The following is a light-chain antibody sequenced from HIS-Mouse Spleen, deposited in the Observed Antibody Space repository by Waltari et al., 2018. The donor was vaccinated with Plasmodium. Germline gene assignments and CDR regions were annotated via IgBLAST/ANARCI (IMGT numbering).Light chain of an antibody. Sequence: IQMTQSPSTLSASVGDRVTITCRASQSISSRLAWYQQKPGKAPKLLIYTASSLESGVPSRFSGSGSGTEFTLTISSLQPDDFATYYCQQYYSYPWTFGQGTKVEIK. V-gene: IGKV1-5*03. CDR1: QSISSR. J-gene: IGKJ1*01. CDR3: QQYYSYPWT. CDR2: TAS.